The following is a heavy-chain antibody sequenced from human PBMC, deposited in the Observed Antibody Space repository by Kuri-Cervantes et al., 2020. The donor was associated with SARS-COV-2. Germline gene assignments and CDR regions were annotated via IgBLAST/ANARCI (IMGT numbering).Heavy chain of an antibody. V-gene: IGHV3-30*02. J-gene: IGHJ4*02. CDR1: GFTFSYYG. CDR3: ARDGGQLFDY. Sequence: GESLKISCAASGFTFSYYGMHWVRQAPGKGLEWVAFIRYDGSNKYYADSVKGRFTISRDNAKNSLYLQMNSLRAEDTAVYYCARDGGQLFDYWGQGTLVTVSS. CDR2: IRYDGSNK. D-gene: IGHD1-1*01.